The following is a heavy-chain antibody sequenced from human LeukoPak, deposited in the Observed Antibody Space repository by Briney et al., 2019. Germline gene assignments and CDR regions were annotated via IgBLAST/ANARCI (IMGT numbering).Heavy chain of an antibody. CDR1: GFTFSDYY. D-gene: IGHD2-2*01. Sequence: AGGSLRLSCAASGFTFSDYYMSWIRQAQGKGLEWVSYISSSGSTIYYADSVKGRFTISRDNAKNSLYLQMNSLRAEDTAVYYCARVSYAYYFDYWGQGTLVTVSS. CDR3: ARVSYAYYFDY. CDR2: ISSSGSTI. J-gene: IGHJ4*02. V-gene: IGHV3-11*01.